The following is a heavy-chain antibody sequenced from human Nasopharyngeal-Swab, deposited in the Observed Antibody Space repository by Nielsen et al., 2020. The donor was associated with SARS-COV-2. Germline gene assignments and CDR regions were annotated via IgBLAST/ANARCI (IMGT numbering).Heavy chain of an antibody. D-gene: IGHD5-12*01. Sequence: WVRQAPGQGLEWMGGIVPALGLPNHAQKFRGRVTISADRSTTTSYLELSSLRSEDTAIYYCAREGEYGAYDAPDYWGQGTLVTVSS. V-gene: IGHV1-69*10. CDR3: AREGEYGAYDAPDY. CDR2: IVPALGLP. J-gene: IGHJ4*02.